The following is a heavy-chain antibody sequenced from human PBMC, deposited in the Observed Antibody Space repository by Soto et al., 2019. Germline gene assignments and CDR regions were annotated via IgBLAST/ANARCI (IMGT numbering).Heavy chain of an antibody. CDR3: ARSTRSWFDP. V-gene: IGHV4-59*08. J-gene: IGHJ5*02. CDR1: GGSISSYY. Sequence: SETLSLTCTVSGGSISSYYWSWIRQPPGKGLEWIGYIYYSGSTNFNPSLKSRVSMSVDTSKNQLSLKLSSVTAADTAVYYCARSTRSWFDPWGQGSLVTVSS. CDR2: IYYSGST.